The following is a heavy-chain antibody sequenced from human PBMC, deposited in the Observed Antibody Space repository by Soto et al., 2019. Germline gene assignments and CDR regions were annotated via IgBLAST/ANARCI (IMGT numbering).Heavy chain of an antibody. J-gene: IGHJ3*02. CDR3: AKDTYSGYDLFRAGTLTI. CDR1: GFTFSSYA. CDR2: ISGSGGST. D-gene: IGHD5-12*01. Sequence: GGSLRLSCAASGFTFSSYAMSWVRQAPGKGLEWVSAISGSGGSTYYADSVKGRFTISRDNSKNTLYLQMNSLRAEDTAVYYCAKDTYSGYDLFRAGTLTIWGQGTMVTVSS. V-gene: IGHV3-23*01.